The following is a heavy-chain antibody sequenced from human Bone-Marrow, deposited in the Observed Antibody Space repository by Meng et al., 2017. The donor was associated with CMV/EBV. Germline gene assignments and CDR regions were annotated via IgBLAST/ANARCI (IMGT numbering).Heavy chain of an antibody. CDR3: ARPPPQRPFWYGMDV. CDR2: IIPILGIA. J-gene: IGHJ6*02. CDR1: GGTFSSYT. V-gene: IGHV1-69*02. Sequence: SVKVSCKASGGTFSSYTISWVRQAPGQGFEWMGRIIPILGIANYAQKFQGRVTITADKSTSTAYMELSSLRSEDTAVYYCARPPPQRPFWYGMDVWGQGTTVTVSS. D-gene: IGHD1-14*01.